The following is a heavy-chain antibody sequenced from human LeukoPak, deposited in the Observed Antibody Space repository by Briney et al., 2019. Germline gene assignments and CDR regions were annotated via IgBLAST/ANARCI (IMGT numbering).Heavy chain of an antibody. CDR1: GYSISSGFY. D-gene: IGHD3-10*01. J-gene: IGHJ4*02. CDR3: ARALDGSGSYFLISYYFDY. Sequence: SETLSLTCTVSGYSISSGFYWGWIRQPPGKGLECIGSIYHSGSTYYNPSLKSRVTISVDTSKNQFSLNLSSVTAADTAVYYCARALDGSGSYFLISYYFDYWGQGTLVTVSS. CDR2: IYHSGST. V-gene: IGHV4-38-2*02.